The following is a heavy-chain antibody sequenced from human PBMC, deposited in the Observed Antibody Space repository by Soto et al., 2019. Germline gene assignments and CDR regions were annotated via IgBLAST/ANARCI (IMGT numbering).Heavy chain of an antibody. J-gene: IGHJ4*02. CDR3: ASSVLVTSTMNYFDL. D-gene: IGHD2-8*02. CDR1: GYSFSNFW. CDR2: IYPDDSDT. V-gene: IGHV5-51*01. Sequence: PEESLKISCQASGYSFSNFWIAWVRQMPGEGLEWLGIIYPDDSDTRYSPSFLGQVTISADKSIKTTYLQWSSLKASDTAIYFCASSVLVTSTMNYFDLWGQGTLVTVSS.